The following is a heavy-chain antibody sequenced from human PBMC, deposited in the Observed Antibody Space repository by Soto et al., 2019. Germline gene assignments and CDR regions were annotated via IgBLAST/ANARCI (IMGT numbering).Heavy chain of an antibody. CDR2: ISRSGSLN. V-gene: IGHV3-48*02. D-gene: IGHD6-6*01. CDR3: SRHLEYSSSSYYYYGLDV. CDR1: GFSFSDYS. Sequence: GGSLRLSCAASGFSFSDYSMNWVRQAPGKGLEWLSYISRSGSLNYYADSVKGRFTISRDNAKNSLYLEMNSVRDADTAMYYCSRHLEYSSSSYYYYGLDVWGHGTTVTVSS. J-gene: IGHJ6*02.